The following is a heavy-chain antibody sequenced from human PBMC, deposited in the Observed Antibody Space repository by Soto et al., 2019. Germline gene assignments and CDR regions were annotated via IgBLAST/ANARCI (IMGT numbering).Heavy chain of an antibody. CDR3: ATGATGRKNAFDI. CDR1: GGSGSSGSYY. D-gene: IGHD1-1*01. V-gene: IGHV4-61*01. Sequence: LETLSLTCTVSGGSGSSGSYYWSWIRQPPGKGLEWIGYIYYSGSTNYNPSLESRVTISVDTSKNQFSLKLSSVTAADTAVYYCATGATGRKNAFDIWGQGTMVTVSS. J-gene: IGHJ3*02. CDR2: IYYSGST.